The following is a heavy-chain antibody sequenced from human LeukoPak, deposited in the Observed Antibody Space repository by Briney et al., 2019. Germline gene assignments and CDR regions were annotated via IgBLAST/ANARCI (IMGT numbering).Heavy chain of an antibody. CDR2: IYTSVIT. CDR1: GGSISSYY. Sequence: SETLSLTCTVSGGSISSYYWSWIRQPAGKGLECIGRIYTSVITNYNPSLKSRVSMSVDTSKNQFSLKLSSVTAADTAVYYCARDKELGWFDPWGQGTLVTVSS. V-gene: IGHV4-4*07. D-gene: IGHD1-26*01. J-gene: IGHJ5*02. CDR3: ARDKELGWFDP.